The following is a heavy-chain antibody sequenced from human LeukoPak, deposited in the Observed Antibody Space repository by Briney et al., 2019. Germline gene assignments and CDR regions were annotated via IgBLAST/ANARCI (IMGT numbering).Heavy chain of an antibody. CDR2: IIPIFGTA. CDR3: ASCTPTQWTNWFDP. CDR1: GGAFSSYA. D-gene: IGHD6-19*01. J-gene: IGHJ5*02. V-gene: IGHV1-69*05. Sequence: SSVKVSCKASGGAFSSYAISWVRQAPGQGLEWMGGIIPIFGTANYAQKFQGRVTITTDESTSTACMELSSLRSEDTAVYYCASCTPTQWTNWFDPWGQGTLVTVSS.